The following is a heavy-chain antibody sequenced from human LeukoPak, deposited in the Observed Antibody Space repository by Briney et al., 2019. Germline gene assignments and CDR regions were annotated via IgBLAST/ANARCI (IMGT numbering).Heavy chain of an antibody. V-gene: IGHV5-51*01. J-gene: IGHJ2*01. CDR2: VYPADSDT. CDR3: ASAHYSDSRGYYPANHWYFGL. Sequence: GESLKISCKGSGYSFTNYWVGWVRQMPGKGLEWVGIVYPADSDTRYSPSFRCQFTISADKSSSTAYLQWSSLKASDTAMYYCASAHYSDSRGYYPANHWYFGLWGCGTLVTVSS. CDR1: GYSFTNYW. D-gene: IGHD3-22*01.